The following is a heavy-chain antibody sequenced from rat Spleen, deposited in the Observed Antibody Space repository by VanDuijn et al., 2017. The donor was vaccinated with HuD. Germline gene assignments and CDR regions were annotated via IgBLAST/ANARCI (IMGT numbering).Heavy chain of an antibody. CDR1: GFSLTTYN. CDR2: RWTGGST. V-gene: IGHV2-30*01. J-gene: IGHJ2*01. Sequence: QVQLKESGPGLVQPSQTLSLTCTVSGFSLTTYNVHWIRQPPGKGLEWMGMRWTGGSTDYNSALKSRLSISRDTSKSQVFLKMNSLQNEDIATYYCARGGNGPKDYYFDYWGQGVMVTVSS. D-gene: IGHD1-7*01. CDR3: ARGGNGPKDYYFDY.